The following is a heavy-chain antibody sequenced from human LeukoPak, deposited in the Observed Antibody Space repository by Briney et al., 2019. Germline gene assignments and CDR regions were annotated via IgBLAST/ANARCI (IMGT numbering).Heavy chain of an antibody. J-gene: IGHJ4*02. Sequence: SETLSLTCTVSGGSISSGSYYWSWIRQPAGKGLEWIGRIYTSGSTNYNPSLKSRVTISVDTSKNQFSLKLSSVTAADTAVYYCARATGWRNVDYWGQGTLVTVSS. V-gene: IGHV4-61*02. CDR1: GGSISSGSYY. CDR3: ARATGWRNVDY. D-gene: IGHD7-27*01. CDR2: IYTSGST.